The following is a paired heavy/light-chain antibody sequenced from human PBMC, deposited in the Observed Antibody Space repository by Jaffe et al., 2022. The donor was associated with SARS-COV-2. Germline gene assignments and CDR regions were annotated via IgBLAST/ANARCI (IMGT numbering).Heavy chain of an antibody. D-gene: IGHD3-3*01. CDR3: ARDLPQGRDDDFWTGYLY. CDR2: IIPIFGTP. Sequence: QVQLAQSGAEVKKPGSSVKVSCKASGGTFSSYTISWVRQAPGQGLEWMGGIIPIFGTPNYARKFQGRVTFTADESTSTAYMELSILRSEDSAIYYCARDLPQGRDDDFWTGYLYWGQGTLITVSS. J-gene: IGHJ4*02. CDR1: GGTFSSYT. V-gene: IGHV1-69*01.
Light chain of an antibody. V-gene: IGLV1-44*01. J-gene: IGLJ2*01. CDR2: SNH. Sequence: QSVLTQPPSASGTPGQRVAISCSGNSSNIGSNAVNWYQQLPGTAPKLLIYSNHQRPSGVPDRFSGSKSGTSASLAISGLQSEDEADYYCAAWDDILNGLLFGGGTKLTVL. CDR1: SSNIGSNA. CDR3: AAWDDILNGLL.